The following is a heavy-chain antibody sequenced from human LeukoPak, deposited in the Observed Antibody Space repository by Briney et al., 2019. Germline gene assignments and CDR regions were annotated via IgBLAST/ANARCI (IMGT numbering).Heavy chain of an antibody. CDR1: GFTFSNYA. D-gene: IGHD1-26*01. Sequence: GGSLRLSCAASGFTFSNYAMSWVRQAPGKGLEWVSAISGSGGSTYYADSVKGRFTISRDNSKNTLYLQMNSLRAEDTALYFCAQWSRYFDYWGQGTLVTVSS. CDR3: AQWSRYFDY. CDR2: ISGSGGST. J-gene: IGHJ4*02. V-gene: IGHV3-23*01.